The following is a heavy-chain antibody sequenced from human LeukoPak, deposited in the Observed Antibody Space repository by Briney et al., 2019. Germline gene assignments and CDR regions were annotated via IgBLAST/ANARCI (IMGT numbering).Heavy chain of an antibody. CDR3: ARETVATAKWGSGWRTWFDP. CDR1: GGSISSSHW. D-gene: IGHD6-19*01. CDR2: IYHSGST. J-gene: IGHJ5*02. Sequence: SETLSLTCAVSGGSISSSHWWSWVRQSPGKGLEWIGEIYHSGSTNYNPSLESRVTISVDKSKNQFSLNVISVTAADTAVYYCARETVATAKWGSGWRTWFDPWGQGALVTVSS. V-gene: IGHV4-4*02.